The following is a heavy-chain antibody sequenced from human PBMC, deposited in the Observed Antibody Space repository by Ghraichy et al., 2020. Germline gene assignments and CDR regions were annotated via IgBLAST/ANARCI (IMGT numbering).Heavy chain of an antibody. CDR1: GFTFSDYY. V-gene: IGHV3-11*01. D-gene: IGHD3-3*02. J-gene: IGHJ3*02. CDR3: ARMKGLADDAFDI. Sequence: GGSLRLSCAASGFTFSDYYMSWIRQAPGKGPEWVSYISSSGSTIYYADSVKGRFTISRDNAKNSLYLQMNSLRAKDTAVYYCARMKGLADDAFDIWGQGTMVTVSS. CDR2: ISSSGSTI.